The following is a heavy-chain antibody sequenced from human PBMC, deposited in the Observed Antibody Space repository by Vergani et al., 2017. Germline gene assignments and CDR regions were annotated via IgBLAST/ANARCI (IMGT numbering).Heavy chain of an antibody. J-gene: IGHJ4*02. V-gene: IGHV1-2*02. D-gene: IGHD6-19*01. Sequence: QVQLVQSGAEVKKPGASVKVSCKASGDTFTGYYMHWVRQAPGQGLEWMGWINPNSCGTNYAQKFQGRVTMTRDTSISTSYMELSRMRSDDTAVYYCARVIAVAGSTKGSGYWGQGTLVTVSS. CDR2: INPNSCGT. CDR3: ARVIAVAGSTKGSGY. CDR1: GDTFTGYY.